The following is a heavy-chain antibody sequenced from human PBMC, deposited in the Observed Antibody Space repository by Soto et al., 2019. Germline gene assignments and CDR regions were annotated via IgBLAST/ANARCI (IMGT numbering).Heavy chain of an antibody. CDR3: ASYTSLDY. J-gene: IGHJ4*02. CDR2: IYSGGST. V-gene: IGHV3-53*02. CDR1: GFTVSNNY. D-gene: IGHD2-2*02. Sequence: EVQLVETGGGLIQPGGSLRLSCAASGFTVSNNYMSWVRQAPGKGLEWVSLIYSGGSTCYAESVKGRFTISRDNSKNTLFIQMNSLRAEDTAVYFCASYTSLDYWGQGTLVTVSS.